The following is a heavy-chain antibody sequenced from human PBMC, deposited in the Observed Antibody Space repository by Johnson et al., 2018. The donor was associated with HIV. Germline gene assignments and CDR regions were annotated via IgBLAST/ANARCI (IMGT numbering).Heavy chain of an antibody. J-gene: IGHJ3*02. CDR1: GLTFTNAW. Sequence: MLLVESGGGLVKPGGSLRLSCAASGLTFTNAWMNWVRQAPGKGLEWLANIKEDGSEKYYVDSVKGRLTISRDNAKNSRYLQMNSLRAEDTAVYYCASGVVTLSFDIWGQGTMVTVSS. CDR3: ASGVVTLSFDI. CDR2: IKEDGSEK. V-gene: IGHV3-7*01. D-gene: IGHD3-3*01.